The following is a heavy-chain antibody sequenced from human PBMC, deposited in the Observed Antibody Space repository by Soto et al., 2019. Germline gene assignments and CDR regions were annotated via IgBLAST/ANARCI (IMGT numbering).Heavy chain of an antibody. Sequence: QVQLQESGPGLVKPSQTLSLTCTVSGGSISSGGYYWSWIRQHPGKGLEWIGYIYYSGSTYYNPSLKSRVTISVDTSKNQFSLKLSSVTAADTAVYYCARDRKDIVATISRELNWYFDLWGRGTLVTVSS. J-gene: IGHJ2*01. V-gene: IGHV4-31*03. CDR2: IYYSGST. CDR1: GGSISSGGYY. CDR3: ARDRKDIVATISRELNWYFDL. D-gene: IGHD5-12*01.